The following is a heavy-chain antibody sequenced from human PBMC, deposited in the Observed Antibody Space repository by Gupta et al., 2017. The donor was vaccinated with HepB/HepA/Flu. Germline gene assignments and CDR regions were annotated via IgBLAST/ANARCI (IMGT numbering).Heavy chain of an antibody. CDR3: AKWRGGHKFGDLPLDY. Sequence: EVQLVESGGGLVKPVGSLRLSCAAFSSYSISWVRQAPGKGLEWVSSIDSTSTSIYYADSVKGRFTISRDNAKNSVYLQMDSLRDGDTAVYYCAKWRGGHKFGDLPLDYGGQGTLVTVSS. J-gene: IGHJ4*02. CDR2: IDSTSTSI. D-gene: IGHD3-10*01. V-gene: IGHV3-21*01. CDR1: SSYS.